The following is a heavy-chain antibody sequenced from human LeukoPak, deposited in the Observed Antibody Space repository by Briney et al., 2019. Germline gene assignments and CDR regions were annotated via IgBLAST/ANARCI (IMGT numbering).Heavy chain of an antibody. D-gene: IGHD2-2*01. CDR1: GYTLTELS. CDR3: AREWVPAAKGPDAFDI. Sequence: ASVKVSCKVSGYTLTELSMRWVRQAPGKGLEWMGGFDPEDGETIYAQKFQGRVTMTEDTSTDTAYMELSRLRSEDTAVYYCAREWVPAAKGPDAFDIWGQGTMVTVSS. J-gene: IGHJ3*02. V-gene: IGHV1-24*01. CDR2: FDPEDGET.